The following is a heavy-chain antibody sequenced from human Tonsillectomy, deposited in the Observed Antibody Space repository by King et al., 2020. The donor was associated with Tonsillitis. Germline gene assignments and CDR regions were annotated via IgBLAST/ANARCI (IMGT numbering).Heavy chain of an antibody. J-gene: IGHJ4*02. V-gene: IGHV3-33*01. Sequence: VQLVESGGGVVQPGRSLRLSCAASGFTFSSYGMHWVRQAPGKGLDWVAVIWYDGSNKYYADSVKGRFTISRDNSKNTLYLQMNSLRAEDTAVYYCASEIVATGLYSFDYWGQGTLVTVSS. CDR3: ASEIVATGLYSFDY. CDR1: GFTFSSYG. CDR2: IWYDGSNK. D-gene: IGHD5-12*01.